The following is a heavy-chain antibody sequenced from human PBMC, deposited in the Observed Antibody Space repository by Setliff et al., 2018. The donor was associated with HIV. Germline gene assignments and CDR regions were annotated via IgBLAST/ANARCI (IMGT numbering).Heavy chain of an antibody. CDR1: GFTFSRYW. V-gene: IGHV3-7*03. Sequence: PGGSLRLSCTGSGFTFSRYWMSWVRRAPGKGLEWVANIGQDGSEKYYVDSVKGRFSISRDNAKRSLYLQMNSLRPEDTAVYYCAKDMGGGGGDCWDYWGQGTLVTVSS. CDR3: AKDMGGGGGDCWDY. J-gene: IGHJ4*02. D-gene: IGHD2-21*02. CDR2: IGQDGSEK.